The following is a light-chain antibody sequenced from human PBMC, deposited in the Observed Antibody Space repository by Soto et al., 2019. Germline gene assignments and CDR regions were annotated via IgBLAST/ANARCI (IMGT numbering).Light chain of an antibody. CDR3: SSYAGSNIF. CDR2: EVS. J-gene: IGLJ1*01. V-gene: IGLV2-8*01. Sequence: SVLTQPASVSGSPGQSIAISCTGSSSDVGGYNYVSWYQQHPGKVPKLMIYEVSKRPSGVPDRFSGSKSGNTASLTVSGLQAEDEADYYCSSYAGSNIFFGTGT. CDR1: SSDVGGYNY.